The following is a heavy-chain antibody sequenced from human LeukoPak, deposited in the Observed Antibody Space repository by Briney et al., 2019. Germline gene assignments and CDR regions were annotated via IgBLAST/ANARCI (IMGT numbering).Heavy chain of an antibody. D-gene: IGHD2-8*01. CDR1: GFAVSSNY. V-gene: IGHV3-66*03. CDR2: IYSNGGT. J-gene: IGHJ4*02. Sequence: GGSLRLSCAASGFAVSSNYMTWVRQAPGRGLEWVSVIYSNGGTYYADSVKGRFTISRDNSKNTLYLQMNSLRAEDTAVYYCARSQWSDYWGQGTLVTVSS. CDR3: ARSQWSDY.